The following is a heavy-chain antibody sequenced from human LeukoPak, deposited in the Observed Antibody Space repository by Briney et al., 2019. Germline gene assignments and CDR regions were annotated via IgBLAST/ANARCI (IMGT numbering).Heavy chain of an antibody. CDR3: ARVWGREWLRRSPDFDY. Sequence: GASVKVSCKASGYTFTGYYMHWVRQAPGQGLEWMGWINPNSGGTNYAQKFQGRVTMTRDTSISTAYMELSRLRSDDTAVYYCARVWGREWLRRSPDFDYWGQGTLVTVSS. CDR2: INPNSGGT. J-gene: IGHJ4*02. CDR1: GYTFTGYY. V-gene: IGHV1-2*02. D-gene: IGHD5-12*01.